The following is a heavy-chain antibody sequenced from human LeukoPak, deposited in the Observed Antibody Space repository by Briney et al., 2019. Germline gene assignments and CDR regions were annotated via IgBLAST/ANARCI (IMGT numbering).Heavy chain of an antibody. CDR2: ISAYNGNT. Sequence: ASVKVFCKASGYTFTSYGISWVRQAPGQGLEWMGWISAYNGNTNYAQKLQGRVTMTTDTSTSTAYMELRSLRSDHTAVYYCAREYQLLGDYYYYYMDVWGKGTTVTVSS. V-gene: IGHV1-18*01. J-gene: IGHJ6*03. CDR1: GYTFTSYG. CDR3: AREYQLLGDYYYYYMDV. D-gene: IGHD2-2*01.